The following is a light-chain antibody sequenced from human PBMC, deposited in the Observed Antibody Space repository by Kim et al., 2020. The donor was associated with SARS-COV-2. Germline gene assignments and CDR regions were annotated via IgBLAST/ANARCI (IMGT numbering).Light chain of an antibody. CDR1: ERVSSN. CDR2: GAS. Sequence: VAPGERVTLSCRARERVSSNVAWFRQKPGQAPRLLIYGASTRATGILAKFSGGASGTEFTLAIDNLQSEDVAVYFCHQYNYWPWTFGQGTKVDIK. J-gene: IGKJ1*01. CDR3: HQYNYWPWT. V-gene: IGKV3-15*01.